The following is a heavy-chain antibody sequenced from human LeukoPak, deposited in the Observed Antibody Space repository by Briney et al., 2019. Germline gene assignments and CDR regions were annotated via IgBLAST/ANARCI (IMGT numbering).Heavy chain of an antibody. J-gene: IGHJ6*02. CDR1: GYTFTGYY. V-gene: IGHV1-2*02. Sequence: ASVKVSCKASGYTFTGYYMHWVRQAPGQGLEWMGWINPNSGGANYAQKFQGRVTMTRDTSISTAYMELSRLRSDDTAVYYCARAYLHCSSTSCPSYYYYSMDVWGQGTTVTVSS. CDR2: INPNSGGA. D-gene: IGHD2-2*01. CDR3: ARAYLHCSSTSCPSYYYYSMDV.